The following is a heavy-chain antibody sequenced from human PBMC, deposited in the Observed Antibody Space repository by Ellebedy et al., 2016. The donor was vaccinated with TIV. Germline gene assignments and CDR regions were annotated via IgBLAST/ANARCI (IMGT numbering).Heavy chain of an antibody. CDR1: GFAFHEYS. CDR3: AKGTTYYYYNMDV. J-gene: IGHJ6*04. V-gene: IGHV3-23*01. CDR2: ISGNGGSK. D-gene: IGHD1-1*01. Sequence: GGSLRLXXVASGFAFHEYSMSWVRQTPGKGLEWVASISGNGGSKYHADSVRGCFTINRDIYKNILSLEMKSLRVDDTAVYSCAKGTTYYYYNMDVWGKGTTVTVSS.